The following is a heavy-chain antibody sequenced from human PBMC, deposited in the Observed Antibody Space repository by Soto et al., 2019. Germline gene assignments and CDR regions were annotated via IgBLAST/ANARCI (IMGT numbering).Heavy chain of an antibody. D-gene: IGHD5-12*01. J-gene: IGHJ4*02. CDR2: INPNSGGT. CDR3: ARDGDSGYDWVFAY. CDR1: GYTFTGYY. Sequence: ASVKVSCKASGYTFTGYYMHWVRQAPGQGLEWMGWINPNSGGTNYAQKFQGRVTMTTDTSISTAYMELSSLRSEDTAVYYCARDGDSGYDWVFAYWGQGTLVTVSS. V-gene: IGHV1-2*02.